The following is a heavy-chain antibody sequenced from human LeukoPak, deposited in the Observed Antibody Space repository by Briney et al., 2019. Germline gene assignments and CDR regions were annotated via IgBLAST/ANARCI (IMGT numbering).Heavy chain of an antibody. CDR3: ARGGWYPESFQH. Sequence: SDTLSLTCTVSGVSISSYYGNWIRQPPGKGLEWIGYIYYSGSTNYNPSLKSRVTISVDTSKNQFSLKLSSVTAADTAVYYCARGGWYPESFQHWGQGALVTVSS. CDR1: GVSISSYY. D-gene: IGHD6-19*01. V-gene: IGHV4-59*07. CDR2: IYYSGST. J-gene: IGHJ1*01.